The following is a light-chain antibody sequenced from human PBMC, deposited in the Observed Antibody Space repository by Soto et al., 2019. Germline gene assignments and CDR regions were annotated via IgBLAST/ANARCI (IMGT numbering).Light chain of an antibody. V-gene: IGLV2-8*01. J-gene: IGLJ1*01. CDR1: SSDIGGYNY. CDR3: SSSAGGNNV. CDR2: EAS. Sequence: QSALTQPPSASGSPGQSVTISCTGTSSDIGGYNYVSWYQQHPGKAPKLLIYEASKRPSGVPDRFSGSKSGNTASLTVSGLQAEDEADYYCSSSAGGNNVFGTGTKVTVL.